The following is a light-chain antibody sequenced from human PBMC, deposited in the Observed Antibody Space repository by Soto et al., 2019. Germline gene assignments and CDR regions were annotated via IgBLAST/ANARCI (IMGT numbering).Light chain of an antibody. CDR1: QTVSSVH. V-gene: IGKV3-20*01. CDR2: GAS. J-gene: IGKJ1*01. Sequence: EIVLTQSPGTLSLSPGERATLSCRASQTVSSVHLAWYQQRPGQPPNLLIFGASHRAPDIPDRFSGSGSGTDFTLTISRLEPEDFAVYYCQQYGSSIQTFGQGTKVDIK. CDR3: QQYGSSIQT.